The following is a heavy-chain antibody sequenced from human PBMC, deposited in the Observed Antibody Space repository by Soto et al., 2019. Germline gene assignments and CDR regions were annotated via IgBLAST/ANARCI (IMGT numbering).Heavy chain of an antibody. D-gene: IGHD3-22*01. V-gene: IGHV1-8*01. J-gene: IGHJ5*02. CDR3: ARGCVRMSRDYNFDSHTYTNWFDP. CDR2: MNPNSGNT. Sequence: QVQLVQSGAEVKRPGASVKVSCKASGYSFTAYDINWGRQAPGQGLEWRGWMNPNSGNTVYSQRFQGRITMTRDTSITTAYMELSGLSSDDKAVYFFARGCVRMSRDYNFDSHTYTNWFDPWGQGTLVTVPS. CDR1: GYSFTAYD.